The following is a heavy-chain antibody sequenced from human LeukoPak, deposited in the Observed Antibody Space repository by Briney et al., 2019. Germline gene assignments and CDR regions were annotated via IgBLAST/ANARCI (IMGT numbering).Heavy chain of an antibody. CDR1: GFTFSSYA. D-gene: IGHD3-10*01. Sequence: GGSLRLSCVDSGFTFSSYAMTWVRQAPGKGLEWVSTISGTSGTTYYADSVKGRFTISRDDSKNTLYLQMNSLGAEDTAVYYCAKDKVGVIPLFDYWGHGTLVTVSS. CDR3: AKDKVGVIPLFDY. CDR2: ISGTSGTT. J-gene: IGHJ4*01. V-gene: IGHV3-23*01.